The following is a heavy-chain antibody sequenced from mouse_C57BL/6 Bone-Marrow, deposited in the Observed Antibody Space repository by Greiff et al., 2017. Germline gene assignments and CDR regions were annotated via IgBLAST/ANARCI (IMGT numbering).Heavy chain of an antibody. CDR1: GYTFTDHT. Sequence: QVQLQQSDAELVKPGASVKISCKVSGYTFTDHTIHWMKQRPEQGLEWIGYIYPRDGSTKYNEKFKGKATLTADKSSSTAYMQLNSLTSENSAVYFCARKSDGYYTFYAMDYWGQGTSVTVSS. CDR3: ARKSDGYYTFYAMDY. J-gene: IGHJ4*01. CDR2: IYPRDGST. V-gene: IGHV1-78*01. D-gene: IGHD2-3*01.